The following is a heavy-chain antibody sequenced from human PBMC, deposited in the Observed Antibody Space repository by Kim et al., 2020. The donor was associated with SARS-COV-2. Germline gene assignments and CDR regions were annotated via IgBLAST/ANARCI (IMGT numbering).Heavy chain of an antibody. Sequence: GGSLRLSCAASELTFTTYVMNWVRQAPGKGLECVSSITGSGGTTYYADSVKGQFTISRDNSENTLYLQMNDLRVEDTAMYYCVSGYYDSSGNYPGYFDLWGRGTLVTVSS. CDR3: VSGYYDSSGNYPGYFDL. J-gene: IGHJ2*01. D-gene: IGHD3-22*01. CDR2: ITGSGGTT. V-gene: IGHV3-23*01. CDR1: ELTFTTYV.